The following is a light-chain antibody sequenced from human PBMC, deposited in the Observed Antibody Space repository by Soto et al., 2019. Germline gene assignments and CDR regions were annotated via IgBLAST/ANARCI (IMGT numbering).Light chain of an antibody. CDR2: EVS. Sequence: SGRAPRRAGVGSSVQSVTFYCTGTSSDVGGYNYVSWYQQHPGKAPKLMIYEVSKRPSGVPDRFSGSKSGNTASLTVSGLQAEDEADYYCSSYAGRLYVSATGTKATVL. V-gene: IGLV2-8*01. CDR1: SSDVGGYNY. J-gene: IGLJ1*01. CDR3: SSYAGRLYV.